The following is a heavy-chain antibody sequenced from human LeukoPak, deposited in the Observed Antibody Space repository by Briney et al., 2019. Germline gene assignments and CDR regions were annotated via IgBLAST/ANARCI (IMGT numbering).Heavy chain of an antibody. V-gene: IGHV3-74*01. J-gene: IGHJ4*02. Sequence: GGSLRLSCAASGFTFSSYWMHWVRQAPGKGLVWVSRITSDGSTTNYADSVKGRFTLSRDNAKNTLYLQMNSLRAEDTAVYYCARGSGGNSDHWGQGTLVTVSS. D-gene: IGHD4-23*01. CDR1: GFTFSSYW. CDR2: ITSDGSTT. CDR3: ARGSGGNSDH.